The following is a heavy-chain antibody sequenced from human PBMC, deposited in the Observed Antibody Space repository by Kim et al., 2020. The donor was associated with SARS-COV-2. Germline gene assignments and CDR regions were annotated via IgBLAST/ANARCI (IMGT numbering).Heavy chain of an antibody. V-gene: IGHV4-34*01. Sequence: SETLSLTCAVYGGSFSGYYWSWIRQPPGKGLEWIGEINHSGSTNYNPSLKSRVTISVDTSKNQFSLKLSSVTAADTAVYYCATGGGGYCSSTSCSPLDYWGQGTLVTVSS. CDR3: ATGGGGYCSSTSCSPLDY. D-gene: IGHD2-2*01. CDR2: INHSGST. CDR1: GGSFSGYY. J-gene: IGHJ4*02.